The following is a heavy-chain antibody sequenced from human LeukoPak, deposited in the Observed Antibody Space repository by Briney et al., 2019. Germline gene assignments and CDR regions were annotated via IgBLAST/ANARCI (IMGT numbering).Heavy chain of an antibody. Sequence: KPSETLSLTCTVSGGSISGYYWTWIRQPPGKGLEWIAFIYNSGNTKYNPSLSGSTKYNPSLKRRVSISVDPSKNQFSLKLSSATAADTAVYYCARVIRGAYPLYYYGMDLWGQGTAVTVS. D-gene: IGHD3-10*01. CDR3: ARVIRGAYPLYYYGMDL. CDR1: GGSISGYY. CDR2: IYNSGNTKYNPSLSGST. J-gene: IGHJ6*02. V-gene: IGHV4-59*01.